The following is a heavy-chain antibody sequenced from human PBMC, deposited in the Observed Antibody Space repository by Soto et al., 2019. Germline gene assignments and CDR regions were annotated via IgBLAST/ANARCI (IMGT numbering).Heavy chain of an antibody. CDR2: TYHSGST. V-gene: IGHV4-30-2*01. Sequence: QLQLQESGSGLVKPSQTLSLTCAVSGGSISSGGYSWSWIRQPPGKGLEWIGYTYHSGSTSYNPSLKSQVTISVARSKHHFSLKLSSVTAAETAVYYCARVPGPWGQGTPVPVSS. J-gene: IGHJ5*02. CDR1: GGSISSGGYS. CDR3: ARVPGP. D-gene: IGHD3-10*01.